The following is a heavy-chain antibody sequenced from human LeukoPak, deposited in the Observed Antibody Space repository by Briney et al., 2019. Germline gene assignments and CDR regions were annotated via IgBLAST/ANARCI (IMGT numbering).Heavy chain of an antibody. Sequence: KPSETLSLTCTVSGGSISSYYWSLIRQPAGKGLEWIGRIYTSGSTNYNPSLKSRVTMSVDTSKNQFSLKLSSVTAADTAVYYCARDYGLLWFGRTVYYFDYWGQGTLVTVSS. D-gene: IGHD3-10*01. CDR3: ARDYGLLWFGRTVYYFDY. CDR2: IYTSGST. CDR1: GGSISSYY. V-gene: IGHV4-4*07. J-gene: IGHJ4*02.